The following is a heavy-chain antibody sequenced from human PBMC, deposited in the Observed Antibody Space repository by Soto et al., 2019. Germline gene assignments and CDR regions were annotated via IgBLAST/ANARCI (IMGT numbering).Heavy chain of an antibody. CDR3: ARESITMVRGVPETIDY. CDR2: IWYDGSNK. V-gene: IGHV3-33*01. Sequence: GGSLRLSCAASGFTFSSYGMHWVRQAPGKGLEWVAVIWYDGSNKYYADSVKGRFTISRDNSKNTLYLQMNSLRAEDTAVYYCARESITMVRGVPETIDYWGQGTLVTVSS. J-gene: IGHJ4*02. D-gene: IGHD3-10*01. CDR1: GFTFSSYG.